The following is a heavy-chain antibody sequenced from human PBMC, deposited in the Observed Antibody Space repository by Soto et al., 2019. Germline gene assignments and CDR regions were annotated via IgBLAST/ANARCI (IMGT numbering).Heavy chain of an antibody. CDR1: GGSISSSSYY. J-gene: IGHJ4*02. CDR2: IYYSGST. V-gene: IGHV4-39*01. CDR3: ARGYCSGGSCYRY. Sequence: ETLSLTCTDAGGSISSSSYYWGWIRQPPGKGLEWIGSIYYSGSTYYNPSLKSRVTISVDTSKNQFSLKLSSVTAADTAVYYWARGYCSGGSCYRYWGQGSQVTGSS. D-gene: IGHD2-15*01.